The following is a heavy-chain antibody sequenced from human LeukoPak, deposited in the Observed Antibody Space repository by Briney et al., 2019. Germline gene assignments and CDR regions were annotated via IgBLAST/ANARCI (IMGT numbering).Heavy chain of an antibody. CDR1: GFTFSSYA. CDR3: AKDPITMVRGVIPILAYYFGY. V-gene: IGHV3-23*01. Sequence: GGSLRLSCAASGFTFSSYAMSWVRQAPGKGLEWFSAISGSGGSTYYADSVKGRFTISRDNSKNTLYLQMNSLRAEDTAVYYCAKDPITMVRGVIPILAYYFGYWGQGTLVTISS. D-gene: IGHD3-10*01. CDR2: ISGSGGST. J-gene: IGHJ4*02.